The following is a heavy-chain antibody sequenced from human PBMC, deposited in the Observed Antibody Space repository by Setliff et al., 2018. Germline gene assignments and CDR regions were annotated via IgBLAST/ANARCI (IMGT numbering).Heavy chain of an antibody. CDR1: DGSISTYY. V-gene: IGHV4-59*08. J-gene: IGHJ6*03. CDR3: ARRSPAYYSDSSGYFYDTSPYMDV. Sequence: SETLSLTCTASDGSISTYYWSWIRQPPGKRLEWNGFIHHSGSTHYNPSLKSRVTISVDTSKNQFSLKLSSVTAADTAVYYCARRSPAYYSDSSGYFYDTSPYMDVWGKGTTVTVSS. D-gene: IGHD3-22*01. CDR2: IHHSGST.